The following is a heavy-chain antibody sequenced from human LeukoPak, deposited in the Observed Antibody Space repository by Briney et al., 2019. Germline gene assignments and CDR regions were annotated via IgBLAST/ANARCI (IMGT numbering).Heavy chain of an antibody. CDR2: ISSSSSTI. CDR3: ARAEGSSGWLNFDY. V-gene: IGHV3-48*04. D-gene: IGHD6-19*01. J-gene: IGHJ4*02. Sequence: PGGSLRLSCAASGFTFSSYSMNWVRQAPGKGLEWVSYISSSSSTIYYADSVKGRFTISRDNAKNSLYLQMNSLRAEDTAVYYCARAEGSSGWLNFDYWGQGTLVTVSS. CDR1: GFTFSSYS.